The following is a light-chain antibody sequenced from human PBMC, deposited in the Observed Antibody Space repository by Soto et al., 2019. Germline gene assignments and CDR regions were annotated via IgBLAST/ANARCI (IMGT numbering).Light chain of an antibody. CDR1: QSVLYSSNNKNY. CDR3: QQYYSTVH. J-gene: IGKJ2*01. CDR2: WAS. V-gene: IGKV4-1*01. Sequence: DIVMTQSPDSLAVSLGERATINCKSSQSVLYSSNNKNYLAWYQQKPGQPPKLLIYWASTRESGVPDRFSGSGSVTDFTLTISSLQAEDVAVYYCQQYYSTVHFGQGTKLEIK.